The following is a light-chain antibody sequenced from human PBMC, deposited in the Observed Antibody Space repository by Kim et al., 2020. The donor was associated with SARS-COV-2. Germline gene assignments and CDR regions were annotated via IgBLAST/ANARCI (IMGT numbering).Light chain of an antibody. CDR1: SSGIDSNY. Sequence: GNTVPMSCTRTSSGIDSNYVQWYQQRPGGVPTAVIYENDQLPSRVSDRFSGSIDNSTNSASLTISGLKTEDEADYYCQSYNRSNVVFGGGTQLTVL. CDR2: END. J-gene: IGLJ2*01. CDR3: QSYNRSNVV. V-gene: IGLV6-57*03.